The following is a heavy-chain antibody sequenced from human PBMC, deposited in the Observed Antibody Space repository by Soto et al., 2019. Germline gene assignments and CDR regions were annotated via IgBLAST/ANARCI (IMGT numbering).Heavy chain of an antibody. Sequence: PSETLSLTCTVSGGSISSSSYYWGWIRQPPGKGLEWIGSIYYSGSTYYTPSLKSRVTISVDTSKNQFSLKLSSVTAADTAVYYCARHIRFLEWLQVGLFDYWGQGTLVTVSS. V-gene: IGHV4-39*01. D-gene: IGHD3-3*01. CDR3: ARHIRFLEWLQVGLFDY. CDR1: GGSISSSSYY. J-gene: IGHJ4*02. CDR2: IYYSGST.